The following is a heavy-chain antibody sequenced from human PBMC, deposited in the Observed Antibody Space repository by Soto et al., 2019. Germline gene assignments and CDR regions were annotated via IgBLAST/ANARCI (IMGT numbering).Heavy chain of an antibody. D-gene: IGHD1-26*01. J-gene: IGHJ5*02. CDR3: ARDMHAGFTHYFDP. Sequence: ASVKVSCKASGYTFTNYAIHWLRQAPGQRLEWMGWINAGNGDTKYSQNFQGRVTFTRDSSATTAYMELSSLTSEDTAVYYCARDMHAGFTHYFDPWGQGTLVTVSS. CDR1: GYTFTNYA. CDR2: INAGNGDT. V-gene: IGHV1-3*01.